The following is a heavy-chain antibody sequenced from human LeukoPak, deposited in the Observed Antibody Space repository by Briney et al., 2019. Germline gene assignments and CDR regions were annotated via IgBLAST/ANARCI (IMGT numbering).Heavy chain of an antibody. CDR1: GFTFGSRG. Sequence: GGSLRLSCAASGFTFGSRGMSWLRQAPGKGLEWVSSITPSGDGTYYAASVKGRFTISRDNAKNSLYLQMNSLRAEDTALYYCAKDRGYDWVPPSLDYWGRGTMVIVSS. CDR2: ITPSGDGT. D-gene: IGHD5-12*01. CDR3: AKDRGYDWVPPSLDY. J-gene: IGHJ4*02. V-gene: IGHV3-23*01.